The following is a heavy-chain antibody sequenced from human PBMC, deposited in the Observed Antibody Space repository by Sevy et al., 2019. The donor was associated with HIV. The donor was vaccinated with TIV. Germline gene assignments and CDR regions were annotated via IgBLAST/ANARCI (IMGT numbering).Heavy chain of an antibody. Sequence: ASVKVSCKASGYTFTTYGITSVRQAPGQGLEWMGWISTYNSITNYAQKLQGRVTMTTDPSTSTAYMELRSLRSDDTAVYYCASSTQVAGRNNWFDPWGQGTLVTVSS. V-gene: IGHV1-18*01. CDR1: GYTFTTYG. CDR2: ISTYNSIT. D-gene: IGHD6-19*01. J-gene: IGHJ5*02. CDR3: ASSTQVAGRNNWFDP.